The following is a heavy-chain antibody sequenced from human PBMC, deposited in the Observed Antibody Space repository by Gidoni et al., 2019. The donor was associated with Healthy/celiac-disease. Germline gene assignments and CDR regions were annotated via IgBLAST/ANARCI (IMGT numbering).Heavy chain of an antibody. V-gene: IGHV3-33*01. CDR2: IWYDGSNK. J-gene: IGHJ4*02. Sequence: QVQLVESGGGVVQPGRSLRLYCAASGFTFSSYGMHWVRQAPGKGLEWVSVIWYDGSNKYHAHSVKVRFTISRDKSKHTLYLQMNSLRAEDTAVYYCASTGSPTHINPYYFDYWGQGTLVTVSS. CDR1: GFTFSSYG. D-gene: IGHD3-10*01. CDR3: ASTGSPTHINPYYFDY.